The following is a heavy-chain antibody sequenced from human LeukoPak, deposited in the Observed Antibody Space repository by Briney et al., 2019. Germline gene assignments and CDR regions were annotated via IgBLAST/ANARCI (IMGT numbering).Heavy chain of an antibody. CDR2: IYSGGST. CDR3: ARLSHPSFFDY. D-gene: IGHD3-16*02. V-gene: IGHV3-53*04. J-gene: IGHJ4*02. Sequence: GGSLRLSCTASGFTVSSNYMSWVRQAPGKGLEWVSVIYSGGSTYYADSVKGRFTISRHNSKNTLYLQMNSLRAEDTAVYYCARLSHPSFFDYWGQGTLVTVSS. CDR1: GFTVSSNY.